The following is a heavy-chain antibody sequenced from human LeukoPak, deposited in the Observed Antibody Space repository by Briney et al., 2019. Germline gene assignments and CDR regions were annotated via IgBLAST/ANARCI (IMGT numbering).Heavy chain of an antibody. CDR3: ARVQHRGYCTNGVCYIGDY. V-gene: IGHV1-18*01. D-gene: IGHD2-8*01. CDR2: ISAYNGNT. CDR1: GGTFSSYA. Sequence: ASVNVSCKASGGTFSSYAISWVQQAPGQGLEWMGWISAYNGNTNYAQKLQGRVTMTTDTSTSTAYMELRSLRSDDTAVYYCARVQHRGYCTNGVCYIGDYWGQGTLVTVSS. J-gene: IGHJ4*02.